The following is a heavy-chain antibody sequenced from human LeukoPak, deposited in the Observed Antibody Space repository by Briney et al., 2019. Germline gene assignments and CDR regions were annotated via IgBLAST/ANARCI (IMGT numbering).Heavy chain of an antibody. V-gene: IGHV3-11*01. CDR3: AKDRTVGASYWYFDL. CDR2: ISSSGNII. J-gene: IGHJ2*01. D-gene: IGHD1-26*01. Sequence: GGSLRLSCAASGFTFSDYYMSWIRQAPGKGLEWVSYISSSGNIIYYADSVKGRFTISRDSSKNTLFLHMNTLRAEDTAIYYCAKDRTVGASYWYFDLWGRGTLVTVSS. CDR1: GFTFSDYY.